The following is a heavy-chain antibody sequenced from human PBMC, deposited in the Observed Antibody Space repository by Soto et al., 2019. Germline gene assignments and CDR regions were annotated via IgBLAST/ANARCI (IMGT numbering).Heavy chain of an antibody. CDR1: RCTFTACY. V-gene: IGHV1-2*02. CDR3: ARDFSEWEPSFIDS. CDR2: INPHSGAT. D-gene: IGHD1-26*01. J-gene: IGHJ4*02. Sequence: ASVKVSCKACRCTFTACYMHWVRQAPGQGLEWMGWINPHSGATDYARKFHGRVTMTRDTSITTAYMELSRLTSDDTAVYYCARDFSEWEPSFIDSWGQGTLVTVSS.